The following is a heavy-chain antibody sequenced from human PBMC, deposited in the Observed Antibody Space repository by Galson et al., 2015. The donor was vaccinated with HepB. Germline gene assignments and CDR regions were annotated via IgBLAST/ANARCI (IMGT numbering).Heavy chain of an antibody. D-gene: IGHD3-10*01. CDR1: GFTFSSYE. CDR3: ARDPSYYYGSGIGAFDI. Sequence: SLRLSCAASGFTFSSYEMNWVRQAPGKGLEWVSYISSSGSTIYYADSVKGRFTISRDNAKNSLYLQMNSLRAEDTAVYYCARDPSYYYGSGIGAFDIWGQGTMVTVSS. J-gene: IGHJ3*02. CDR2: ISSSGSTI. V-gene: IGHV3-48*03.